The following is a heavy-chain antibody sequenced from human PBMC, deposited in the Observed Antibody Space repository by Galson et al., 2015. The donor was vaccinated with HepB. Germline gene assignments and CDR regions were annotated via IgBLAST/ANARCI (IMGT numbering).Heavy chain of an antibody. D-gene: IGHD3-10*01. Sequence: SVKVSCKASGYTFTSYGISWVRQAPGQGLEWMGWISAYNGNTNYAQKLQGRVTMTTDTSTSTAYMELRSLRSDDTAVYYCARDQWLLWFGDPPIPYNWFDPWGQGTLVAVSS. J-gene: IGHJ5*02. V-gene: IGHV1-18*04. CDR2: ISAYNGNT. CDR3: ARDQWLLWFGDPPIPYNWFDP. CDR1: GYTFTSYG.